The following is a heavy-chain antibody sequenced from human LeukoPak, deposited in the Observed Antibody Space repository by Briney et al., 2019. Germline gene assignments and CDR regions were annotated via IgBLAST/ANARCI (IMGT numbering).Heavy chain of an antibody. CDR2: NSWNSGSI. V-gene: IGHV3-9*01. D-gene: IGHD3-22*01. CDR3: AKGLAGTMAMTVVALDY. Sequence: PGRSLRLSCAASGFTFDDYAMHWVRQAPGKGLEWVSGNSWNSGSIGYADSVKGRFTISRDNAKNSLYLQMNSLRAEDTALYYCAKGLAGTMAMTVVALDYWGQGTLVTVSS. J-gene: IGHJ4*02. CDR1: GFTFDDYA.